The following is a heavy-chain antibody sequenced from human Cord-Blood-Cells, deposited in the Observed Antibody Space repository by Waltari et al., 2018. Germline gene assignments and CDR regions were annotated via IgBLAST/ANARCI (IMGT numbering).Heavy chain of an antibody. CDR3: ARELNYFDY. Sequence: QLQLQESGPGLVKPSETLSLTCTVSGGSISSSSYYWGWIRQPPGKGLEWIGSIYYSGTTYSNPSLKSRVTISVDTSKNQFSLKLSSVTAADTAVYYCARELNYFDYWGQGTLVTVSS. CDR2: IYYSGTT. J-gene: IGHJ4*02. V-gene: IGHV4-39*02. CDR1: GGSISSSSYY.